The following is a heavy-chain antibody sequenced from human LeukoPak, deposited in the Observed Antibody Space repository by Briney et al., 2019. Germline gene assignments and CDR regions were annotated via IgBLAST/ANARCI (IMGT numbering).Heavy chain of an antibody. CDR1: GFTFSSYA. V-gene: IGHV3-23*01. CDR3: VKVRVDSGSDPYYFHY. D-gene: IGHD5-12*01. J-gene: IGHJ4*02. CDR2: ISGSGVKT. Sequence: PGGSLRLSCAASGFTFSSYAMSWVRQAPGKGLEWVSAISGSGVKTYYADSAKGRFTISRDNSKNTLYLQMNSLRVEDTAVYYCVKVRVDSGSDPYYFHYWGQGTLVTVSS.